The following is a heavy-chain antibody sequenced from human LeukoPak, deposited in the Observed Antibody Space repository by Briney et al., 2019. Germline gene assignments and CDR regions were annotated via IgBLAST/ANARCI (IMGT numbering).Heavy chain of an antibody. CDR1: GFTFSSYA. Sequence: GGSLRLSCAASGFTFSSYAMSWVRQAPGKGLEWVSGITGSGGSTYYAYSVKGRFTISRDNSKNTLYLQMNRLRAEDTAVYYCANGGSIAVATPLDYWGQGTLVTVSS. D-gene: IGHD6-19*01. J-gene: IGHJ4*02. CDR3: ANGGSIAVATPLDY. V-gene: IGHV3-23*01. CDR2: ITGSGGST.